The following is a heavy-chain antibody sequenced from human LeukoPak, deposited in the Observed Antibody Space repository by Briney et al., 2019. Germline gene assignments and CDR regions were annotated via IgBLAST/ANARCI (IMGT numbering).Heavy chain of an antibody. CDR1: GFTFSSYS. D-gene: IGHD4/OR15-4a*01. V-gene: IGHV3-21*01. Sequence: PGGSLRLSCAASGFTFSSYSMSWVRQAPGKGLEWVSSISSSSSYIYYADSVKGRFTISRDNAKNSLYLQMNSLRAEDTAVYYCASISETDYDATFDIWGQGTMVTVSS. J-gene: IGHJ3*02. CDR2: ISSSSSYI. CDR3: ASISETDYDATFDI.